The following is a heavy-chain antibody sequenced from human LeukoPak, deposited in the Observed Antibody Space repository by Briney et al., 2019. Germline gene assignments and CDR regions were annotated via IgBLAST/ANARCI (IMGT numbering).Heavy chain of an antibody. CDR2: FDPEDGET. J-gene: IGHJ1*01. V-gene: IGHV1-24*01. CDR3: ARDEEYDSSGRH. D-gene: IGHD3-22*01. Sequence: ASVKVSCKVSGYTLTELSMHWVRQAPGKGLEWMGGFDPEDGETIYAQKFQGRVTMTDDTSTDTAYMELSSLRSDDTAVYYCARDEEYDSSGRHWGQGTLVTVSS. CDR1: GYTLTELS.